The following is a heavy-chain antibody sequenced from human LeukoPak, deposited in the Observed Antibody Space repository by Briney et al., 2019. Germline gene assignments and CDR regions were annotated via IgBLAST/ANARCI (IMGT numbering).Heavy chain of an antibody. J-gene: IGHJ4*02. V-gene: IGHV4-59*12. CDR2: IYYSGST. CDR3: ARGPPGEDYDSSGYYFND. CDR1: GGSISSYY. D-gene: IGHD3-22*01. Sequence: PSETLSLTCTVSGGSISSYYWSWIRQPPGKGLEWIGYIYYSGSTNYNPSLKSRVTISVDTSKNQFSLKLSSVTAADTAVYYCARGPPGEDYDSSGYYFNDWGQGTLVTVSS.